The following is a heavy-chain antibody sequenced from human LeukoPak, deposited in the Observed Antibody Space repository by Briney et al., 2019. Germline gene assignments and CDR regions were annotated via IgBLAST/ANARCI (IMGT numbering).Heavy chain of an antibody. CDR3: VRDLRSVRYGDYDY. CDR2: VSGYNGDT. D-gene: IGHD4-17*01. CDR1: GYNFSPHG. Sequence: APVNLSRKASGYNFSPHGIRWVRQAPGQGVEWMGWVSGYNGDTNYAERFQGRVTMTTDTSTTTAYMELRSLTSDDTAVYYCVRDLRSVRYGDYDYWGQGTLVTVSS. J-gene: IGHJ4*02. V-gene: IGHV1-18*01.